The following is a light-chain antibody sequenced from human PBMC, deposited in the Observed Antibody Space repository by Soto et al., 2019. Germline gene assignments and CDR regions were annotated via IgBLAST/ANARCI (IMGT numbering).Light chain of an antibody. V-gene: IGKV3-20*01. CDR1: QSVSSSY. Sequence: EILLTQSPSTLSLSPGERATLSCRASQSVSSSYLAWYQQKPGQAPKLLIYGASSRANGIPDRFSGSGSGTDFTLTISRLEPENFAVYYCQQYGISPRTFGQGTKVDIK. CDR3: QQYGISPRT. J-gene: IGKJ1*01. CDR2: GAS.